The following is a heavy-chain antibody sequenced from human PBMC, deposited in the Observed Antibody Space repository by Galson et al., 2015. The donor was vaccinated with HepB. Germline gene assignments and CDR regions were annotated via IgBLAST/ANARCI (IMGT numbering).Heavy chain of an antibody. D-gene: IGHD6-13*01. V-gene: IGHV3-33*06. CDR3: AKDRGIAAAGPFDY. CDR2: IWYDGSNK. CDR1: GFTFSSYG. J-gene: IGHJ4*02. Sequence: SLRLSCAASGFTFSSYGMHWVRQAPGKGLEWVAVIWYDGSNKYYADSVKGRFTISRDNSKNTLYLQMNSLRAEDTAVYYCAKDRGIAAAGPFDYWGQGTLVTVSS.